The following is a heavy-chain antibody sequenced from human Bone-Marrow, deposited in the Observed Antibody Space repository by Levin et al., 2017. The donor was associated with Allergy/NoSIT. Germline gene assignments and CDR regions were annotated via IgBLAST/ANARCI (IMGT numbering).Heavy chain of an antibody. D-gene: IGHD3-10*01. CDR3: ARQTGSGSYTDTLYV. Sequence: ASVKVSCKGSGYSFSSSSYWLAWVRQMPGKGLEWMGIIYPGDSDTRYSPSFQGQVIISADKSVDTAYLQWSSLKASDTAIYYCARQTGSGSYTDTLYVWGQGTTVTVSS. V-gene: IGHV5-51*01. J-gene: IGHJ3*01. CDR2: IYPGDSDT. CDR1: GYSFSSSSYW.